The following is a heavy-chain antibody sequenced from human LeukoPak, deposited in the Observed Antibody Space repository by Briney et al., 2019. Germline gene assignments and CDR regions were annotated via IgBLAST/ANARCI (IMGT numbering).Heavy chain of an antibody. CDR3: AKHPSSWYSYNWFDP. J-gene: IGHJ5*02. Sequence: PGGSLRLSCAASGFTFSSYAMSWVRQAPGKGLEWVSAISGSGGSTYYADSVKGRFTISRDNSKNTLYLQMNSLRAEDTAVYYCAKHPSSWYSYNWFDPWGQGTLVTVSS. CDR2: ISGSGGST. V-gene: IGHV3-23*01. D-gene: IGHD6-13*01. CDR1: GFTFSSYA.